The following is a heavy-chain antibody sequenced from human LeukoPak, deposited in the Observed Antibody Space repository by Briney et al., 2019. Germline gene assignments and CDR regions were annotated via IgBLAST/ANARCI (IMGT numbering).Heavy chain of an antibody. D-gene: IGHD6-19*01. CDR1: GGSISSYY. CDR2: IYYSGST. Sequence: SETLSLTCTVSGGSISSYYWSWIRQPPGKGLEWIGYIYYSGSTNYNPSLKSRVTISVDTSKNQFSLKLSSVTAADTAVYYCARQHSSGSLWWFDPWGQGTLVTVSS. J-gene: IGHJ5*02. CDR3: ARQHSSGSLWWFDP. V-gene: IGHV4-59*08.